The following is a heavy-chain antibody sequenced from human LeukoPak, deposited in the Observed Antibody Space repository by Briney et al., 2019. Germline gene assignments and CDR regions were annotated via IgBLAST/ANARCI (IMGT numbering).Heavy chain of an antibody. CDR2: IYSGGST. CDR3: ARVGDCSSTSCFYWAPFDY. Sequence: GGSLRLSCAASGFTVSSNYMSWVRQAPGKGLEWVSVIYSGGSTYYADSVKGRFTISRDNSKNTQYLQMNSLRAEDTAVYYCARVGDCSSTSCFYWAPFDYWGQGTLVTVSS. V-gene: IGHV3-53*01. D-gene: IGHD2-2*01. CDR1: GFTVSSNY. J-gene: IGHJ4*02.